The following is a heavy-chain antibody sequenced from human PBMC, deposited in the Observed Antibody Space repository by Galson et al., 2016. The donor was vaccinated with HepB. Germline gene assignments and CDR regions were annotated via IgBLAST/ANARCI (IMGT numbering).Heavy chain of an antibody. CDR1: GYTFNNYG. CDR2: ISVCNGNT. J-gene: IGHJ6*04. V-gene: IGHV1-18*01. D-gene: IGHD2-15*01. CDR3: ARMVVQRYVYHAMDV. Sequence: SVKVSCKASGYTFNNYGISWVRQAPGQGLEWLGWISVCNGNTNYAQKFQGRVTMTTDTSTRIAYMELTSLRSDDTAVYYCARMVVQRYVYHAMDVWGKGTTVTVSS.